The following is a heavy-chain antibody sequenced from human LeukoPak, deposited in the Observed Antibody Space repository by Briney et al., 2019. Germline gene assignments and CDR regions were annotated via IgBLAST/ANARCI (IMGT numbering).Heavy chain of an antibody. Sequence: PGGSLRLSCAASGFTFRNYALSWVRQAPGKGLRWVSAISGSDSSTYYADSVKGRFTISRDNSKNTLYLQMNSLRAEDTAVYYCAKDPPYYYDSSVWGQGTLVTVSS. CDR3: AKDPPYYYDSSV. D-gene: IGHD3-22*01. CDR2: ISGSDSST. J-gene: IGHJ1*01. V-gene: IGHV3-23*01. CDR1: GFTFRNYA.